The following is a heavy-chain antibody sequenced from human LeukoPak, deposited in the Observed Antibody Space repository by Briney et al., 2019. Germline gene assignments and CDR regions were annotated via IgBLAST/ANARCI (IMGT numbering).Heavy chain of an antibody. J-gene: IGHJ4*02. V-gene: IGHV4-61*02. D-gene: IGHD5-18*01. Sequence: SETLSLTYTVSGGSISSGSYYWSWIRQPAGKGLEWIGRIYTSGSTNYNPSLKSRVTISVDTSKNQFSLKLSSVTAADTAVYYCARRDRDTAFDYWGQGTLVTVSS. CDR1: GGSISSGSYY. CDR3: ARRDRDTAFDY. CDR2: IYTSGST.